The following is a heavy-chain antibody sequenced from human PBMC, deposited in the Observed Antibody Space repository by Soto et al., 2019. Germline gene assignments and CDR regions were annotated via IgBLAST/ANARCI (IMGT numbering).Heavy chain of an antibody. CDR1: GFTFSSYA. CDR2: ISSNGGST. Sequence: EVQLVESGGGLVQPGGSLRLSCAASGFTFSSYAMHWVRQAPGKGLEYVSVISSNGGSTDYANSVKGRFTISRENSKHTLYLQMGSLRAEDMAVYYCARGSNGYHFDYWGQGTLVTVSS. D-gene: IGHD1-1*01. J-gene: IGHJ4*02. V-gene: IGHV3-64*01. CDR3: ARGSNGYHFDY.